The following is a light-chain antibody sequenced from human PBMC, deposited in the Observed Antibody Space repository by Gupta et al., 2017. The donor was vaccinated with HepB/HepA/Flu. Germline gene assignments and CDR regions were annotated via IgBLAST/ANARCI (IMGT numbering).Light chain of an antibody. V-gene: IGKV3-20*01. CDR1: QSVSSSY. CDR2: GAS. J-gene: IGKJ1*01. Sequence: EIVLTQSPGTLSLSPGQRATLSCRASQSVSSSYLAWYQQKPGLAPRLLIYGASNRATGIPDRFSGSGSGTDSTLTISRLEPEDFAVYYCQQYGDSRWTFGQGIKVEIK. CDR3: QQYGDSRWT.